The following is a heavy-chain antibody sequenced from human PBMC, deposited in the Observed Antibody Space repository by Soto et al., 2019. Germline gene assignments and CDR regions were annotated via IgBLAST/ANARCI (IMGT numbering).Heavy chain of an antibody. J-gene: IGHJ4*02. Sequence: GESLKISCKGSGYSFTSYWIGWVRQMPGKGLEWMGIIYPGDSDTRYSPSFQGQVTISADKSISTAYLQWSSLKASDTAMYYCARLESYYDFWSGYYGFLSPFDYWGQGTLVTVSS. V-gene: IGHV5-51*01. D-gene: IGHD3-3*01. CDR2: IYPGDSDT. CDR3: ARLESYYDFWSGYYGFLSPFDY. CDR1: GYSFTSYW.